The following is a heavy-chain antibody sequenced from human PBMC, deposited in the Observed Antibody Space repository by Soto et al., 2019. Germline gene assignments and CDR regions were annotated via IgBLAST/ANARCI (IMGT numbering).Heavy chain of an antibody. CDR2: IYFSGTT. J-gene: IGHJ4*02. CDR3: ASLFVIPAVIPTGYFDY. V-gene: IGHV4-31*03. CDR1: GGSINSGGFY. D-gene: IGHD2-2*01. Sequence: KPSETLSLTCTVSGGSINSGGFYWTWIRQHPGKGLEWIGYIYFSGTTYYNPSLKSRLTISLDTSKNHFSLKLSSVTAADTAVYYCASLFVIPAVIPTGYFDYWGQGALVTVSS.